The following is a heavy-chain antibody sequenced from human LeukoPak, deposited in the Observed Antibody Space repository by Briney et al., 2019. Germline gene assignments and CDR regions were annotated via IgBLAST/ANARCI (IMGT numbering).Heavy chain of an antibody. CDR2: ISYDGSNK. D-gene: IGHD2-2*01. CDR3: ARGGAYCSSTSCYEFDY. CDR1: GFTFSSYA. Sequence: PGRSLRLSCAASGFTFSSYAMHWVRQAPGKGLEWVAVISYDGSNKYYADSVKGRFTISRDNSMNTLYLQMNSLRAEDTAVYYCARGGAYCSSTSCYEFDYWGQGTLVTVSS. V-gene: IGHV3-30*04. J-gene: IGHJ4*02.